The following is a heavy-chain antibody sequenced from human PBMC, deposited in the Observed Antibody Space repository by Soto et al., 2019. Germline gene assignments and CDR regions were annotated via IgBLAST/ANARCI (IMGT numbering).Heavy chain of an antibody. D-gene: IGHD1-1*01. CDR3: ARDSSPAEEDWNDAYSWFDP. J-gene: IGHJ5*02. CDR2: INPKTKAT. V-gene: IGHV1-2*02. Sequence: GASVKVSCKASGYTFTDYYIHWVRQAPGQGLEWLGWINPKTKATNYAQRFQGRVTMTRDTSISTAYMELSNLRSDDTAVYYCARDSSPAEEDWNDAYSWFDPWGQGIPVTVSS. CDR1: GYTFTDYY.